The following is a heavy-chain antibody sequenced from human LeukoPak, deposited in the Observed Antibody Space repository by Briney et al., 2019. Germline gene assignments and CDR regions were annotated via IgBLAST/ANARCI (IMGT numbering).Heavy chain of an antibody. J-gene: IGHJ4*02. CDR3: AKDHYDFWSGYSPKKYFDY. Sequence: TGGSLRLSCIASGFTFSSYAMSWVRQAPGKGLEWVSAISGSGGSTYYADSVKGRFTISRDNSKNTLYLQMNSLRAEDTAVYYCAKDHYDFWSGYSPKKYFDYWGQGTLVTVSS. CDR2: ISGSGGST. V-gene: IGHV3-23*01. D-gene: IGHD3-3*01. CDR1: GFTFSSYA.